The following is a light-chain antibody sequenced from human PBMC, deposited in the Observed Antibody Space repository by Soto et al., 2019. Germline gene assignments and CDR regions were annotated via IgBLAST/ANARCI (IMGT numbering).Light chain of an antibody. CDR3: HQYNNWPPLT. CDR2: GAS. CDR1: QSVSSN. Sequence: EIVMTQSPATLSVSPGERATLSCRASQSVSSNLAWYQQKPGQAPRLLIYGASTRATGIPARFSGSGSGTAFTLTISSLQSEAFVVYYCHQYNNWPPLTFGGGTKVEIK. J-gene: IGKJ4*01. V-gene: IGKV3-15*01.